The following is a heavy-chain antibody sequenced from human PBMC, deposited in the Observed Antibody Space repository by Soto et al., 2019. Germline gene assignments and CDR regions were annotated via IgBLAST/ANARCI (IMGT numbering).Heavy chain of an antibody. V-gene: IGHV4-59*12. D-gene: IGHD1-26*01. CDR3: AKREIQGPIDY. CDR2: IYYSGT. Sequence: SETLSLTCSVSGGSISSYYWSWIRQPPGKGLEWIAYIYYSGTSYNPSLKSRVSISLDTSKNQFSLKLSSVTAVDTAVYYCAKREIQGPIDYWGQGTLVTVSS. J-gene: IGHJ4*02. CDR1: GGSISSYY.